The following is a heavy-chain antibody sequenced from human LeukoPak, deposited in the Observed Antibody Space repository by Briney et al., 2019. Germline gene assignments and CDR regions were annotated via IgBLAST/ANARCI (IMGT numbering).Heavy chain of an antibody. CDR2: INPSGGST. V-gene: IGHV1-46*01. D-gene: IGHD4-11*01. Sequence: ASVKVSCRASGYTFTTYYMHWVRQAPGQGLEGMGIINPSGGSTSYSQKFQGRVTMTRDMSTSTVYMELSSLRSEDTAVYYCARDGLGLQRTYYYYYMDVWGKGTTVTVSS. CDR1: GYTFTTYY. J-gene: IGHJ6*03. CDR3: ARDGLGLQRTYYYYYMDV.